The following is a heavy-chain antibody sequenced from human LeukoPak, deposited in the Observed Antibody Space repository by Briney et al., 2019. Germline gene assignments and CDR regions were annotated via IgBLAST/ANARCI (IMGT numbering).Heavy chain of an antibody. D-gene: IGHD6-19*01. CDR1: GGSISSGSYY. Sequence: PSQTLSLTCTVSGGSISSGSYYWSWIRQPAGKGLEWIGRIYTSGSTNYNPSLKSRVTISVDTSKNQFSLKLSSVIAADTAVYYCARGVGDGLWQQWLAYLSYENYFDYWGQGTLVTVSS. CDR3: ARGVGDGLWQQWLAYLSYENYFDY. CDR2: IYTSGST. V-gene: IGHV4-61*02. J-gene: IGHJ4*02.